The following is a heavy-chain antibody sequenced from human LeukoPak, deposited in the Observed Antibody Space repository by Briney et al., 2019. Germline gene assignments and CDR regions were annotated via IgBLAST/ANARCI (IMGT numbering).Heavy chain of an antibody. J-gene: IGHJ4*02. Sequence: SETLSLTCAVYGGSFSGYYWSWIRQPPGKGLKWIGEINHSGSTNYNPSLKSRVTISVDTSKNQFSLKLSSVTAADTAVYYCAVYHYGSGSYHNHPNFDYWGQGTLVTVSS. CDR2: INHSGST. V-gene: IGHV4-34*01. CDR1: GGSFSGYY. D-gene: IGHD3-10*01. CDR3: AVYHYGSGSYHNHPNFDY.